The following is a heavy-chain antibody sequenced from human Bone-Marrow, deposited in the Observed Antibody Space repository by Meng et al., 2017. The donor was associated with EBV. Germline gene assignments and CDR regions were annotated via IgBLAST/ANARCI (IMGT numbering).Heavy chain of an antibody. CDR1: GGNFRISA. J-gene: IGHJ4*02. CDR3: ARELGRGYSSDY. Sequence: QVQLVQSGAEVKKPGSSVKVSCKASGGNFRISAISWLRQAPGQGLEWMGGFLPILGAPNYAQRFQDRVTITADESTSTGYMELSSLRSDDTAVYYCARELGRGYSSDYWGQGTLVTVSS. D-gene: IGHD5-18*01. V-gene: IGHV1-69*01. CDR2: FLPILGAP.